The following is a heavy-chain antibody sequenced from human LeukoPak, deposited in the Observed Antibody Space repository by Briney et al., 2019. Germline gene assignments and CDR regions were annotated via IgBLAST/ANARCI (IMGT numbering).Heavy chain of an antibody. CDR1: GFTFSTYW. J-gene: IGHJ4*02. Sequence: PGGSLRLSCTASGFTFSTYWMSWVRQAPGKGLEWVANIIQDGSQKYYVDSVKGRFTISRDNAKNSPYLQMNSLRADDTAVYYCARDKSYGDSEDFWGQGTLVTVSS. V-gene: IGHV3-7*05. D-gene: IGHD4-17*01. CDR2: IIQDGSQK. CDR3: ARDKSYGDSEDF.